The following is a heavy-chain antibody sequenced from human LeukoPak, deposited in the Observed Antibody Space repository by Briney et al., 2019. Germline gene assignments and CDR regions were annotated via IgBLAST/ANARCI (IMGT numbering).Heavy chain of an antibody. D-gene: IGHD2-2*02. Sequence: SETLSLTCTVSGGSISSYYWSWIRQPAGKGLEWIGRIYSSGSANYNPSLKSRVTMSVDTSKNQFSLKLSSVTAADTAQYYCVRVAGYYHGPSCYTWFDPWGQGTLVTVSS. CDR3: VRVAGYYHGPSCYTWFDP. J-gene: IGHJ5*02. CDR1: GGSISSYY. CDR2: IYSSGSA. V-gene: IGHV4-4*07.